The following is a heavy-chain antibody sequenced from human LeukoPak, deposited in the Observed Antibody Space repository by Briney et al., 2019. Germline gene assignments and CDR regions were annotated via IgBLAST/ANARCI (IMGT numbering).Heavy chain of an antibody. CDR3: AKNGYCSSTSCYAGYYYYGMDV. CDR2: ISGSGGST. CDR1: GFTFSSYA. J-gene: IGHJ6*02. V-gene: IGHV3-23*01. Sequence: GSLRLSCAASGFTFSSYAMSWVRQAPGKGLEWVSAISGSGGSTYYADSVKGRFTISRDNSKNTLYLQMNSLRAEDTAVYYCAKNGYCSSTSCYAGYYYYGMDVWGQGTTVTVSS. D-gene: IGHD2-2*03.